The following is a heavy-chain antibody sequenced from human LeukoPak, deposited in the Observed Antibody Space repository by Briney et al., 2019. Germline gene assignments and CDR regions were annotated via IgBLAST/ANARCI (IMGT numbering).Heavy chain of an antibody. D-gene: IGHD3-22*01. J-gene: IGHJ4*02. Sequence: SEPLSLTCTVSGASFKSDDQYWNWIRQNPGKGLEWIGSIHPSGMLYNNPSLESRVTMSKDTSKNQFSLNLNSVIAADTAVYFCSRGLDSRKLGYWGEGILVTVSS. CDR3: SRGLDSRKLGY. CDR1: GASFKSDDQY. CDR2: IHPSGML. V-gene: IGHV4-31*03.